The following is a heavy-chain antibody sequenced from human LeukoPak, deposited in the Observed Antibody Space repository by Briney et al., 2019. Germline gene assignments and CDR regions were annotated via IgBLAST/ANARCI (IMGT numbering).Heavy chain of an antibody. J-gene: IGHJ4*02. CDR3: ARGGSGYYPIFDY. D-gene: IGHD3-3*01. CDR2: IYHSGST. Sequence: PSQTQSLTCAVSGGSISSGGYSWSWIRQPPGKGLEWIGYIYHSGSTYYNPSLKSRVTISVDRSKNQFSLKLSSVTAADTAVYYCARGGSGYYPIFDYWGQGTLVTVSS. CDR1: GGSISSGGYS. V-gene: IGHV4-30-2*01.